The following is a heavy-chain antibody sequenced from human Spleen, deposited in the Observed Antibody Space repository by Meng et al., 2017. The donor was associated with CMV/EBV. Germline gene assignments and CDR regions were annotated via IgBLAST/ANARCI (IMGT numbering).Heavy chain of an antibody. CDR1: GFTFSSYE. D-gene: IGHD3-22*01. CDR2: ISSSGSTI. J-gene: IGHJ4*02. CDR3: AREAFDYYDSSGYGDY. Sequence: GESLKISCAASGFTFSSYEMNWVRQAPRKGLEWVSYISSSGSTIYYADSVKGRFTISRDNAKNSLYLQMNSLRAEDTAVYYCAREAFDYYDSSGYGDYWGQGTLVTVSS. V-gene: IGHV3-48*03.